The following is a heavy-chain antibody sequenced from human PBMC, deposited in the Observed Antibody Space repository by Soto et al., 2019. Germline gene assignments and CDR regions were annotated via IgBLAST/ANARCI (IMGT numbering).Heavy chain of an antibody. J-gene: IGHJ4*02. Sequence: GSLRLSCAASGFTFSSYAMSWVRQAPGKGLEWVSGISGSGDSTYYADSVKGRFTISRDNAKNSLYLQMNSLRAEDTAVYYCARDQPGYSYGYGLGYWGQGTLVTVSS. CDR1: GFTFSSYA. CDR2: ISGSGDST. CDR3: ARDQPGYSYGYGLGY. D-gene: IGHD5-18*01. V-gene: IGHV3-23*01.